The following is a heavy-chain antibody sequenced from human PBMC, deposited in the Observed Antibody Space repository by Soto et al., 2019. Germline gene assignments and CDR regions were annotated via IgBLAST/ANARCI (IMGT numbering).Heavy chain of an antibody. CDR1: RFTFSSYA. Sequence: GGSLRLSCAASRFTFSSYAMCWVRQAPGKGLEWVSSISGSGGSTYYADSVKGRFTISRDNSKNTLYLQMNSLRAEDTAVYYCANSGQSSSWGMDVWGQGTTVTVS. CDR3: ANSGQSSSWGMDV. D-gene: IGHD6-13*01. CDR2: ISGSGGST. V-gene: IGHV3-23*01. J-gene: IGHJ6*02.